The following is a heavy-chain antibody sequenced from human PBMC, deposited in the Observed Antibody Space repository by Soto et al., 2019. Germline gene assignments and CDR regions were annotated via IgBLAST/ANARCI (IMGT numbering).Heavy chain of an antibody. CDR1: GFNFSTYA. CDR3: VKFRGQAYSYYHMDV. CDR2: SAGSGSSR. Sequence: EVQLLESGGGLVQPGGSLRLACAASGFNFSTYAMGWVRQAPGRGLEWVSSAGSGSSRYYADSVRGRFTVSRDTSKSTLYLEMSSLRAEDTALYYCVKFRGQAYSYYHMDVWGKGTTVTVSS. V-gene: IGHV3-23*01. J-gene: IGHJ6*03.